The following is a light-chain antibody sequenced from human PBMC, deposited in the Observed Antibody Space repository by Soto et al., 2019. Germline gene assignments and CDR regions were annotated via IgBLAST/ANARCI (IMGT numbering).Light chain of an antibody. CDR2: VNSDGTH. CDR3: QTWDTGIGV. CDR1: SGHRSYA. V-gene: IGLV4-69*02. J-gene: IGLJ3*02. Sequence: QLVLTQSPSASASLGASVKLTCTLSSGHRSYAIAWHQQQPEKGPRYLMKVNSDGTHIKGDGIPDRFSGSSSGAERYLTIFRLQSEDEADYYCQTWDTGIGVFGGGTKLTVL.